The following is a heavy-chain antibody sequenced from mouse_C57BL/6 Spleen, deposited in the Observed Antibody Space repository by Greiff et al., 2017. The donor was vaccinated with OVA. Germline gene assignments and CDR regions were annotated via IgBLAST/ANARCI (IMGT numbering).Heavy chain of an antibody. J-gene: IGHJ2*01. Sequence: QVQLKQSGAELARPGASVKLSCKASGYTFTSYGISWVKQRPGQGLEWIGEIYPRSGNTYYNEKFKGKATLTADKSSSTAYMELRSLTSEDSAVYVCARRGIYDGYYVDFGYWGQGTTLTVSS. CDR2: IYPRSGNT. CDR3: ARRGIYDGYYVDFGY. CDR1: GYTFTSYG. D-gene: IGHD2-3*01. V-gene: IGHV1-81*01.